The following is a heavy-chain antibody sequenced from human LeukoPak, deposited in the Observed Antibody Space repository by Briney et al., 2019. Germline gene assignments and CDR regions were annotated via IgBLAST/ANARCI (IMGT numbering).Heavy chain of an antibody. CDR2: IYPGDSDT. CDR3: ARHIRIAARPYYYYMDV. Sequence: GESLKISCKGSGYSFTSYWIGWVRQMPGKGLEWMGIIYPGDSDTRYSPSFQGQVTISADKSISTAYLQWSSLKASDTAMYYCARHIRIAARPYYYYMDVWGKGSTVTVSS. CDR1: GYSFTSYW. V-gene: IGHV5-51*01. D-gene: IGHD6-13*01. J-gene: IGHJ6*03.